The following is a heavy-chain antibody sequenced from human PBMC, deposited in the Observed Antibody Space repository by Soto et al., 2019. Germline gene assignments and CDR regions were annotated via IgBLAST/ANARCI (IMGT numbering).Heavy chain of an antibody. CDR1: GFSITDYA. J-gene: IGHJ4*02. CDR2: ISDSGTKT. CDR3: AKDGIRKDDY. Sequence: EVQLLESGGGFIQPGGSLRLSSSASGFSITDYAMSWVRQAPGKGLEWVSSISDSGTKTFYGDSVKGRFAISRDTSKNTVYMQMNNLRAEDTALYYCAKDGIRKDDYWGQGTVVTVSS. V-gene: IGHV3-23*01.